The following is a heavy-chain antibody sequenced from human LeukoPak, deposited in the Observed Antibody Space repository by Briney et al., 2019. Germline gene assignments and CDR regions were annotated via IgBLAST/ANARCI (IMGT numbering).Heavy chain of an antibody. CDR1: GFTFSSYG. Sequence: PGGSLRLSCAASGFTFSSYGMHWVRQAPGKGLEWVAVISYDGSNKYYADSVKGRFTISRDNSKNTLYLQMNSLRAEDTAVYYCAKDITGRNRNYYYYGMDVWGQGTTVTVSS. CDR2: ISYDGSNK. CDR3: AKDITGRNRNYYYYGMDV. D-gene: IGHD1-14*01. J-gene: IGHJ6*02. V-gene: IGHV3-30*18.